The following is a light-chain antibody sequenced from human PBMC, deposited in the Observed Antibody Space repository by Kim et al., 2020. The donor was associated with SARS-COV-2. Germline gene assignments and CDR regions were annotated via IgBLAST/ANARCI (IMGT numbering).Light chain of an antibody. CDR3: HHLSSSPYYT. V-gene: IGKV3-20*01. CDR2: SAS. Sequence: VVLTQSPGTLSLSPGDRATLSCRASRSMSAGYLTWYQQKPGQAPRLLMYSASTRATGIPDRFSGSESGTDFILTINRLEPEDSAFYYCHHLSSSPYYTFGQGTKLEIK. CDR1: RSMSAGY. J-gene: IGKJ2*01.